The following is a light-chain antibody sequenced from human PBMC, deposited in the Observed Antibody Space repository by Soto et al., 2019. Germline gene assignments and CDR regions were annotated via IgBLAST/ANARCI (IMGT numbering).Light chain of an antibody. CDR3: LQHNSYPSIT. V-gene: IGKV1-17*01. CDR1: QGIRND. Sequence: IRITQSPASLSASVAYGVTITCRASQGIRNDLGWYQQKPGKAPKRLIYAASSLQSGVPSRFSGSGSGTEFTLTISSLQPEDFATYYCLQHNSYPSITFGQGTRLETK. J-gene: IGKJ5*01. CDR2: AAS.